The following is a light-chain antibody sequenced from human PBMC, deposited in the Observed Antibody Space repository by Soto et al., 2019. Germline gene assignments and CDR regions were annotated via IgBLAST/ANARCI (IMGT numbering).Light chain of an antibody. Sequence: ILITQSPAPPAVSPGKRATLYCTASQSVSRNLAWYQQKPGQAPRLLIYGASTRATGIPARFSGSGSETEFTLTISSLQSEDFAVYYCQQFNNSPRTFGQGTKVDIK. J-gene: IGKJ1*01. CDR3: QQFNNSPRT. V-gene: IGKV3-15*01. CDR2: GAS. CDR1: QSVSRN.